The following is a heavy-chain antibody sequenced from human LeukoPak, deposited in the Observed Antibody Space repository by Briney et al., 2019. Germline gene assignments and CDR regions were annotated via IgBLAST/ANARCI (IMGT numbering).Heavy chain of an antibody. CDR2: IKQDGSEK. J-gene: IGHJ6*03. D-gene: IGHD5-18*01. CDR1: GFTFSSYW. Sequence: PGGSLRLSCAASGFTFSSYWMSWVRQAPGKGLEWVANIKQDGSEKYYVDSVKGRFTISRDNAKNSLYLQMNSLRAEDTAVYYCARDRIQLWTYYYYMDVWGKGTTVTVSS. CDR3: ARDRIQLWTYYYYMDV. V-gene: IGHV3-7*01.